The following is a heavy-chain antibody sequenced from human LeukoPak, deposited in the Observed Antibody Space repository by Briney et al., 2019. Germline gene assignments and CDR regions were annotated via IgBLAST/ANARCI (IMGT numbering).Heavy chain of an antibody. CDR3: ARDWIVGATLIGY. D-gene: IGHD1-26*01. CDR1: GFTFSSYS. Sequence: GGSLRLSCAASGFTFSSYSMNWVRQAPGEGLEWVGFIRYDGSDKYYADSVKGRFTISRDTSKNVLYLQMNSLRAEDTAIYYCARDWIVGATLIGYWGQGTLVTVSS. CDR2: IRYDGSDK. J-gene: IGHJ4*02. V-gene: IGHV3-30*02.